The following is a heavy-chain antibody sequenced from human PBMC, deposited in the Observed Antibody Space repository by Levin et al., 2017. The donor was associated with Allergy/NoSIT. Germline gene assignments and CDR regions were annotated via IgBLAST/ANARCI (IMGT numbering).Heavy chain of an antibody. D-gene: IGHD6-13*01. CDR3: GRGGRDSSWYWRH. CDR1: GFNFNANW. Sequence: GGSLRLSCAASGFNFNANWMTWVRQAPGKGLEWVANINIDGSDKYHVDSVKDRFTISRDNAQTSLFLQMNSLRVEDTAVYSGGRGGRDSSWYWRHWGQGTLVLVSP. J-gene: IGHJ4*02. V-gene: IGHV3-7*03. CDR2: INIDGSDK.